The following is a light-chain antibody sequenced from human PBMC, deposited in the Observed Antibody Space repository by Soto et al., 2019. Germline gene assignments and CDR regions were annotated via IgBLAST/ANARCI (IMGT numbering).Light chain of an antibody. Sequence: QSALTQPASVSGSPGQSITISCTGTSSDVGGYNYVSWYQQHPGKAPKLMIYEVSNRPSGVSNRFSGSKSGNTASLTISGLQAEDEADYYCSSHTSSNTRVFGGGTKLTVL. CDR1: SSDVGGYNY. V-gene: IGLV2-14*01. J-gene: IGLJ3*02. CDR2: EVS. CDR3: SSHTSSNTRV.